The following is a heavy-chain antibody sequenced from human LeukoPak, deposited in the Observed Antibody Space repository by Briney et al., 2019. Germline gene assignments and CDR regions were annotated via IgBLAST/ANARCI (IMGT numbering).Heavy chain of an antibody. D-gene: IGHD4-23*01. V-gene: IGHV3-73*01. CDR2: IRSKVNSYAT. Sequence: GGSLKLSCAASGFTFSGSAMHWVRQASGKGLEWVGRIRSKVNSYATAYAASVKGRFTISRDDSKNTAYLQMNSLKTEDTAVYYCTSTVDGRYYFDYWGQGTLVTVSS. CDR1: GFTFSGSA. J-gene: IGHJ4*02. CDR3: TSTVDGRYYFDY.